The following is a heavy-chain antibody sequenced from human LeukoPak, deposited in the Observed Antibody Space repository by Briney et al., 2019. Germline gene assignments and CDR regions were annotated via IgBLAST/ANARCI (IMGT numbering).Heavy chain of an antibody. CDR3: STPNDSSGYYFGY. CDR2: FDPEDGET. D-gene: IGHD3-22*01. Sequence: ASVKVSCKASGYTFTGYYMHWVRQAPGKGLEWMGGFDPEDGETIYAQKFQGRVTMTEDTSTDTAYMELSSLRSEDTAVYYCSTPNDSSGYYFGYWGQGTLVTVSS. J-gene: IGHJ4*02. V-gene: IGHV1-24*01. CDR1: GYTFTGYY.